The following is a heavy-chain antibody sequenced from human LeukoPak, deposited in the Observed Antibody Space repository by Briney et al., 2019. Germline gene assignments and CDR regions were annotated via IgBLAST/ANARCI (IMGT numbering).Heavy chain of an antibody. J-gene: IGHJ4*02. CDR1: GFTFSSYA. CDR2: ISGSGGST. D-gene: IGHD1-7*01. Sequence: PGGSLRLSCAASGFTFSSYAMSWVRQAPGKGLEWVSAISGSGGSTYYADSVKGRFTISRDNSKNTLYLQMNSLRAEDTAVYYCANAGRTGTTWSSVQIYYFDYWGQGTLVTVSS. V-gene: IGHV3-23*01. CDR3: ANAGRTGTTWSSVQIYYFDY.